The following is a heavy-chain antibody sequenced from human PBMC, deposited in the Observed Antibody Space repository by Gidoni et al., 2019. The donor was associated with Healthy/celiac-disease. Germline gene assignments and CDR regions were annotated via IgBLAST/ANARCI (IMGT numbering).Heavy chain of an antibody. CDR3: ARDILDCSSNSCYTKTYYYYYGMDV. CDR1: GYPFTGYY. J-gene: IGHJ6*02. CDR2: INPNSGGT. D-gene: IGHD2-2*02. Sequence: QVQLVQSGAEVKKPGASVKVSCKASGYPFTGYYMHWVRQAPGQGLEWMGWINPNSGGTNYAQKFQGRVTMTRDTSISTAYMELSRLRSDDTAVYYCARDILDCSSNSCYTKTYYYYYGMDVWGQGTTVTVSS. V-gene: IGHV1-2*02.